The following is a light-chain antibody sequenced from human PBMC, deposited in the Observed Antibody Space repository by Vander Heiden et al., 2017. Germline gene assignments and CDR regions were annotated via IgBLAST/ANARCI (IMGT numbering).Light chain of an antibody. Sequence: QSALTPPAPVSGSPGQSITISCTGTSSDVGSYNLVSWYQQHPGKAPKLMIYEGSKRPSGVSNRFSGSKSGNTASLTISGLQAEDEADYYCCSYAGSSWVFGGGTKLTVL. CDR1: SSDVGSYNL. CDR2: EGS. CDR3: CSYAGSSWV. V-gene: IGLV2-23*01. J-gene: IGLJ3*02.